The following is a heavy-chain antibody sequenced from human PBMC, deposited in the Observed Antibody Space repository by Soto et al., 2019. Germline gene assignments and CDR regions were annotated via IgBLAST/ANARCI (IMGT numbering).Heavy chain of an antibody. Sequence: QVQLVQSGAEVKKPGASVKVSCQASGYTFTRYGFSWVRQAPGQRLEWLGWISAYNGNTYYAQKFQGRVTLTTDTSTSTAFMELRGLRSDDTAVYYCAREPPRGITVADSQASGFDYWGQGTLVTVSS. CDR1: GYTFTRYG. CDR3: AREPPRGITVADSQASGFDY. D-gene: IGHD6-19*01. V-gene: IGHV1-18*04. J-gene: IGHJ4*02. CDR2: ISAYNGNT.